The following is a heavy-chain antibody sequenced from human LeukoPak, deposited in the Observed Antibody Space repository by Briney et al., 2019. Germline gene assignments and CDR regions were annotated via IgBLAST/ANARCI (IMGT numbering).Heavy chain of an antibody. CDR2: IYSSGST. CDR1: AGSISSYY. CDR3: ARVYEGGYYYYGMDV. V-gene: IGHV4-59*01. J-gene: IGHJ6*02. D-gene: IGHD3-3*01. Sequence: SETLSLTCTVSAGSISSYYWSWIRQPPGKGLEWIGYIYSSGSTNYNPSLKSRVTISVDTSKNQFSLKLSSVTAADTAVYYCARVYEGGYYYYGMDVWGQGTTVTVSS.